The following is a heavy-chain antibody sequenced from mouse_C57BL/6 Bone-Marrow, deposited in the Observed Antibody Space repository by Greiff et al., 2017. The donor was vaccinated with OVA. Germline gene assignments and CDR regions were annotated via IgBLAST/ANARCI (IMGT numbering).Heavy chain of an antibody. V-gene: IGHV1-53*01. D-gene: IGHD4-1*01. J-gene: IGHJ2*01. CDR1: GYTFTSYR. CDR2: INPSNGGT. CDR3: ASSGGERRDLHDD. Sequence: QVQLQQPGPELVKPGASVKLSCKASGYTFTSYRMHWVKQRPGQGLEWIGNINPSNGGTNYNQKFKSKATLTVDKSSSTAYMQLSSLTSEDSAVYDCASSGGERRDLHDDWGQGTTLTVSS.